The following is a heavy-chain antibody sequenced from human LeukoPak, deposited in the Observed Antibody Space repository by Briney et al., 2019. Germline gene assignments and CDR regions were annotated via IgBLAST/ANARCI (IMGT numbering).Heavy chain of an antibody. CDR2: ISSTSTT. Sequence: RAGGSLRLSCAASGFTFDDYGMSWVRQAPGKGLEWVSHISSTSTTYYADSVKGRFTTSRDNAKNLLYLQMNSLRDEGTAVYYCAAAGDYWGQGTLVTVSS. CDR3: AAAGDY. D-gene: IGHD3-10*01. CDR1: GFTFDDYG. V-gene: IGHV3-48*02. J-gene: IGHJ4*02.